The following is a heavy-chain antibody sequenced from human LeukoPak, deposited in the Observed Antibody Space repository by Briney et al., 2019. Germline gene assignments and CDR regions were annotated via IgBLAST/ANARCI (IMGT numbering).Heavy chain of an antibody. Sequence: GASVKVSCKASGYTFTGYYIHWVRQAPGQGLEWMGWINPNSGDTNYAQNFQGRVTLTRDTSISTAYMELSRLRSDDTAVYYCARAAVAGIDYWGQGTLVTVSS. CDR3: ARAAVAGIDY. V-gene: IGHV1-2*02. CDR2: INPNSGDT. CDR1: GYTFTGYY. D-gene: IGHD6-19*01. J-gene: IGHJ4*02.